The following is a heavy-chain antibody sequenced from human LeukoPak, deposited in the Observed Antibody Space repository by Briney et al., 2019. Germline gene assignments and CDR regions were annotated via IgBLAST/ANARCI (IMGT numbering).Heavy chain of an antibody. Sequence: ASVKVSCKASGYTFTSYGISWVRQAPGQGLEWMGWISAYNGNTNYAQNLQGRVTMTTDTSTSTAYMELSSLRSEDTAVYYCARDIRGSELLGLGSVWGQGTTVTVSS. D-gene: IGHD3-10*01. V-gene: IGHV1-18*01. J-gene: IGHJ6*02. CDR2: ISAYNGNT. CDR3: ARDIRGSELLGLGSV. CDR1: GYTFTSYG.